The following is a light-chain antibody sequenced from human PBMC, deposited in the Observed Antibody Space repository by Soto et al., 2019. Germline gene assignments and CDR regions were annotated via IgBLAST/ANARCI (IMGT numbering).Light chain of an antibody. CDR2: AAS. CDR3: QQLRSYPST. V-gene: IGKV1-9*01. Sequence: IQVTQYPSSLPASVGDRVTITCRASQDISSYLAWYQQKPGKAPTLLIYAASTLQSGVPSRFSGSGFGTDFTLTISSLQVEDFASYCCQQLRSYPSTLGGGSKV. J-gene: IGKJ4*01. CDR1: QDISSY.